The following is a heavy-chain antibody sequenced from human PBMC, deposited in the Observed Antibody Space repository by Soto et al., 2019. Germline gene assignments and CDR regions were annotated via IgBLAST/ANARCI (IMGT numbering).Heavy chain of an antibody. V-gene: IGHV1-69*13. Sequence: SVKVSCKASGGTFSNYTINWVRQAPGQGLEWMGGIIPIFGTANYAQKFQGRITITADESTSTAYMELSSLRSEDTAVYYCARTLGSSPLFDYWGQGTLVTVSS. CDR3: ARTLGSSPLFDY. CDR1: GGTFSNYT. D-gene: IGHD6-6*01. CDR2: IIPIFGTA. J-gene: IGHJ4*02.